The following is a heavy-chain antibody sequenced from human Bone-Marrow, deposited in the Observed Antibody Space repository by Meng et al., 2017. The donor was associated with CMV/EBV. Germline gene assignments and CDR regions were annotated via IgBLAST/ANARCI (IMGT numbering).Heavy chain of an antibody. CDR1: GGSFSGYY. CDR3: ARGVYDFWN. V-gene: IGHV4-34*01. J-gene: IGHJ4*02. CDR2: INHSGST. Sequence: LSLTCAVYGGSFSGYYWSWIRQPPGKGLEWIGEINHSGSTNYNPSLKSRVTISVDTSKNQFSLKLSSVTAADTAVYYCARGVYDFWNWGQGTLVTVSS. D-gene: IGHD3-3*01.